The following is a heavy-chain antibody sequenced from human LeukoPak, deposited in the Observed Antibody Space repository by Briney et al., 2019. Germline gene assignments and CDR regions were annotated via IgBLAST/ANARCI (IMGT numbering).Heavy chain of an antibody. CDR1: GYTFTSYD. J-gene: IGHJ3*02. D-gene: IGHD3/OR15-3a*01. CDR2: MNPNSGNT. V-gene: IGHV1-8*03. CDR3: ARGGGTGDAFDI. Sequence: ASVKVSCKASGYTFTSYDINWVRQATGQGLEWMGWMNPNSGNTGYAQKFQGRVTITRNTSISTAYMELSSLRSENTALYYCARGGGTGDAFDIWGQGTMVTVSS.